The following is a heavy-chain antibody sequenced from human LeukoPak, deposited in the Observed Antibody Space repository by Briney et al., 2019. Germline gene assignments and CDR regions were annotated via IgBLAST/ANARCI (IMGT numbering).Heavy chain of an antibody. V-gene: IGHV3-15*01. CDR3: TTAIPYGSGSYADY. CDR2: IKSKTDGGTT. CDR1: GFTFSNAW. D-gene: IGHD3-10*01. Sequence: GGSLRLSCAASGFTFSNAWMSWVRQAPGKGLEWVGRIKSKTDGGTTDYAAPVKGRFTISRDDSKNTLYLQMNSLKTEDTAVYYCTTAIPYGSGSYADYWGQGTLVTVSS. J-gene: IGHJ4*02.